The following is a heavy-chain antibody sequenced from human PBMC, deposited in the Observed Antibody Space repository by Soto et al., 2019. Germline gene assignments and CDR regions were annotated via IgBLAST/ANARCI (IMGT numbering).Heavy chain of an antibody. CDR1: GFTFSDHY. D-gene: IGHD4-17*01. J-gene: IGHJ4*02. CDR2: ITSSGSRI. CDR3: VRGRDYSDWIDCFDY. V-gene: IGHV3-11*01. Sequence: GGSLRLSCEASGFTFSDHYMSWIRQAPGKGLDCVSYITSSGSRIYYADSVKGRFTISRDNAKNLLYLQMNSLRAEDTAVYYCVRGRDYSDWIDCFDYCGQGILVT.